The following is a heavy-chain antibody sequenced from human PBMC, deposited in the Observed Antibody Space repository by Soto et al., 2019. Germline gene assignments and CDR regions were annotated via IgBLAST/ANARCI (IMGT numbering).Heavy chain of an antibody. CDR3: ARDQAAGHYYYYGMDV. CDR2: IYSGGST. D-gene: IGHD6-13*01. V-gene: IGHV3-53*01. J-gene: IGHJ6*02. Sequence: EVQLVESGGGLIQPGGSLRLSCAASGFTVSSNYMSWVRQAPGKGLEWVSVIYSGGSTYYADSVKGRFTISRDNSKNTLYLQMNSLRAEDTAVYYCARDQAAGHYYYYGMDVWGQGTTVTVSS. CDR1: GFTVSSNY.